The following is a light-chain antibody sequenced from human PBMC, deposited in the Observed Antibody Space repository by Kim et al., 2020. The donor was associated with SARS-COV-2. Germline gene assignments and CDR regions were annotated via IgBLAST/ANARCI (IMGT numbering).Light chain of an antibody. CDR3: QAWDSSTAV. CDR1: KLGDKY. V-gene: IGLV3-1*01. CDR2: QDT. J-gene: IGLJ3*02. Sequence: SVSPGQTGSIDCAGDKLGDKYACWYQQKPGQSTVLVIYQDTKRPSGIPERFSGSNSGNTATLTISGTQAMDEADYYCQAWDSSTAVFGGGTQLTVL.